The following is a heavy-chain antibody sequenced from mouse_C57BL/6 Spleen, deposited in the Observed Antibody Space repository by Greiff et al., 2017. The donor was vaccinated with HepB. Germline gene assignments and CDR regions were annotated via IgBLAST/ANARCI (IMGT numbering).Heavy chain of an antibody. V-gene: IGHV14-4*01. CDR3: TTGGNYSDY. J-gene: IGHJ2*01. CDR2: IDPENGDT. CDR1: GFNIKVDY. Sequence: EVQLQQSGAELVRPGASVKLSCTASGFNIKVDYMHWVKQRPEQGLEWIGWIDPENGDTEYASKFQGKATITADTSSNTAYLQLSSLTSEDTAVYYCTTGGNYSDYWGQGTTLTVSS.